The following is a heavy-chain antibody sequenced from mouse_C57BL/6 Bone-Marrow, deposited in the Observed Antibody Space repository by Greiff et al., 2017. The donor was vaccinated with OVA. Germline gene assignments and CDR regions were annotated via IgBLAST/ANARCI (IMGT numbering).Heavy chain of an antibody. J-gene: IGHJ3*01. CDR2: INPYNGGT. Sequence: VQLKESGPVLVKPGASVKMSCKASGYTFTDYYMNWVKQSHGKSLEWIGVINPYNGGTSYNQKFKGKATLTVDKSSSTAYMELNSLTSEDSAVYYCARDPSYYYGSSPFAYWGQGTLVTVSA. CDR3: ARDPSYYYGSSPFAY. CDR1: GYTFTDYY. V-gene: IGHV1-19*01. D-gene: IGHD1-1*01.